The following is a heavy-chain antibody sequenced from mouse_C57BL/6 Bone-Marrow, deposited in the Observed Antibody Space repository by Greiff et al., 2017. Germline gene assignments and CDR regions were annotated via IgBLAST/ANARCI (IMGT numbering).Heavy chain of an antibody. J-gene: IGHJ4*01. CDR2: FYPGSGSI. D-gene: IGHD3-2*02. CDR3: ARHEEGLRLRGYAMDY. Sequence: VQLQQSGAELVKPGASVKLSCKASGYTFTEYTIHWVKQRSGQGLEWIGWFYPGSGSIKYNEKFKDKATLTADKSSSTVYMELSRLTSEDFAVYFCARHEEGLRLRGYAMDYWGQGTSVTVSS. CDR1: GYTFTEYT. V-gene: IGHV1-62-2*01.